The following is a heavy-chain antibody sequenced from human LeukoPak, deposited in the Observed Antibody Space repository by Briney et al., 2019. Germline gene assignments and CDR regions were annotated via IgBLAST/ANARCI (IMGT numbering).Heavy chain of an antibody. Sequence: SETLSLTCSVSGDSISSCDFNWSWMRQHPGKGLEWIGYIYHSGRTNYNPSLESRLTISVDTSRDRFSLRLTSVTAADTAVYFCARERAGAGAHFDYWGQGTLVTVSS. D-gene: IGHD3-10*01. V-gene: IGHV4-31*03. CDR1: GDSISSCDFN. J-gene: IGHJ4*02. CDR2: IYHSGRT. CDR3: ARERAGAGAHFDY.